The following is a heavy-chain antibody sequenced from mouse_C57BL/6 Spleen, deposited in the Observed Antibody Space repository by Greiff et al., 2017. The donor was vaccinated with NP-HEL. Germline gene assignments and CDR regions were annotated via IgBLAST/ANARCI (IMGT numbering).Heavy chain of an antibody. V-gene: IGHV1-74*01. CDR2: IHPSDSDT. D-gene: IGHD4-1*02. J-gene: IGHJ4*01. CDR3: AIKPPNWDDYAMDY. CDR1: GYTFTSYW. Sequence: QVQLQQPGAELVKPGASVKVSCKASGYTFTSYWMHWVKQRPGQGLEWIGRIHPSDSDTNYNQKFKGKATLTVDKSSSTAYMQLSSLTSEDSAVYYCAIKPPNWDDYAMDYWGQGTSVTVSS.